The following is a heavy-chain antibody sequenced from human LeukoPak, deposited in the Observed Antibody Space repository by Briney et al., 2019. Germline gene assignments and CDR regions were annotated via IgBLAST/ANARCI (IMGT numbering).Heavy chain of an antibody. CDR1: GYTFTSYG. CDR2: INPSGGST. D-gene: IGHD3-10*01. J-gene: IGHJ4*02. CDR3: ARASGFGELLPSHRFDY. V-gene: IGHV1-46*01. Sequence: ASVKVSCKASGYTFTSYGISWVRQAPGQGLEWMGIINPSGGSTSYAQKFQGRVTMTRDMSTSTVYMELSSLRSEDTAVYYCARASGFGELLPSHRFDYWGQGTLVTVSS.